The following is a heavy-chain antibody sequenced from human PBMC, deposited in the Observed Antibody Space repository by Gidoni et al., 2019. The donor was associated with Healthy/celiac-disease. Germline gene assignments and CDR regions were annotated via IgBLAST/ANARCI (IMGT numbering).Heavy chain of an antibody. CDR3: ARDDLGVHDY. V-gene: IGHV4-59*01. CDR1: GGSISSYY. CDR2: IYYSGST. Sequence: QVQLQESGPGLVKPSETLSLTCTVSGGSISSYYWSCIRQPPGKGLEWIGYIYYSGSTNYNPSLKSRVTISVDTSKNQFSLKLSSVTAADTAVYYCARDDLGVHDYWGQGTLVTVSS. D-gene: IGHD2-8*01. J-gene: IGHJ4*02.